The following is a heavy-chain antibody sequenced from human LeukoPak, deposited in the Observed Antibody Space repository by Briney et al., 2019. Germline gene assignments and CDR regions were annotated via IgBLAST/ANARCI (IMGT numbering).Heavy chain of an antibody. D-gene: IGHD6-19*01. CDR2: IYTSGST. J-gene: IGHJ4*02. CDR3: ARTQGSSSWDYYFDY. Sequence: SETLSLTCTVSGGSISSYYWSWIRQPPGKGLEWIGYIYTSGSTTYSPSLKSRVAISVDTSKNQFSLKLSSVTAADTAVYYCARTQGSSSWDYYFDYWGQGTLVTASS. V-gene: IGHV4-4*09. CDR1: GGSISSYY.